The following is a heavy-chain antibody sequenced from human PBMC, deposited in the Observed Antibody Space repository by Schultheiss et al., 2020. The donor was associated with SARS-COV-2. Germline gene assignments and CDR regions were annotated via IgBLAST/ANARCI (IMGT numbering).Heavy chain of an antibody. CDR1: GFTFSSYS. CDR2: ISTSSDYI. CDR3: ARGGGVLRFLEWLST. V-gene: IGHV3-21*01. J-gene: IGHJ4*02. Sequence: GGSLRLSCAASGFTFSSYSMNWVRQAPGKGLEWVSSISTSSDYIYYTDSVKGRFTISRDNAKNSLYLQMNSLRAEDTAVYYCARGGGVLRFLEWLSTWGQGTLVTVSS. D-gene: IGHD3-3*01.